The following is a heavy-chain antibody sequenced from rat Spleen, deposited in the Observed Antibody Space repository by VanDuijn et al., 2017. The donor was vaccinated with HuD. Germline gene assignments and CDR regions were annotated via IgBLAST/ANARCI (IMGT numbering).Heavy chain of an antibody. V-gene: IGHV5-25*01. CDR3: ARAIRSAGLYYFDY. D-gene: IGHD1-11*01. CDR1: GFTFSDYG. J-gene: IGHJ2*01. Sequence: EVQLVESGGGLVQSGRSMKLSCAASGFTFSDYGMAWVRQAPTKGLEWVASISPGGVNTYYRDSVKGRFTISRDNAKSTLYLQMDSLRSEDTATYYCARAIRSAGLYYFDYWGQGVMVTVSS. CDR2: ISPGGVNT.